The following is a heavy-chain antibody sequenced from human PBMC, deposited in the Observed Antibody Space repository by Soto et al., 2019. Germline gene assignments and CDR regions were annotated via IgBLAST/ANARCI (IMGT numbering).Heavy chain of an antibody. CDR3: ARQLVYSSSWYYYGMDV. CDR1: GYTFTGYY. J-gene: IGHJ6*02. CDR2: INPNSGGT. Sequence: ASVKVSCKASGYTFTGYYMHWVRQAPGQGLEWMGWINPNSGGTNYAQKLQGWVTMTRDTSISTAYMELSRLRSDDTAVYYCARQLVYSSSWYYYGMDVWGQGTTVTVSS. D-gene: IGHD6-13*01. V-gene: IGHV1-2*04.